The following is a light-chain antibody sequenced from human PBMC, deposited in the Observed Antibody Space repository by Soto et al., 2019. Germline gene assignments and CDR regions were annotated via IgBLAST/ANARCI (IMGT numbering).Light chain of an antibody. CDR3: QQHTSSPHMYT. CDR2: AAS. V-gene: IGKV3-20*01. J-gene: IGKJ2*01. CDR1: QSVSSSY. Sequence: EIVLTQSPGTLSLSPGERATLSSRASQSVSSSYLVWYQQKPGQAPRLLIDAASSRATGIPDRFSGSGSGTDFTLTISRLEPEDFAVYYCQQHTSSPHMYTFGQGTKLEI.